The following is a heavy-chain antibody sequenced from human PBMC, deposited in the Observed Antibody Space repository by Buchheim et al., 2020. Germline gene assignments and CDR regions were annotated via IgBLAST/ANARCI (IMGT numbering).Heavy chain of an antibody. J-gene: IGHJ4*02. CDR3: AREVPTVISDY. CDR2: IDSSSRTI. V-gene: IGHV3-48*02. D-gene: IGHD4-17*01. Sequence: EVQLVESGGDLVQPGGSLRLSCVVSGFKFSDYSMNWVRQAPGKGLEWISYIDSSSRTIYYADSVKGRFTVSRDNAKNSLYLQMNRLTNDDAAVYYCAREVPTVISDYWGQGTL. CDR1: GFKFSDYS.